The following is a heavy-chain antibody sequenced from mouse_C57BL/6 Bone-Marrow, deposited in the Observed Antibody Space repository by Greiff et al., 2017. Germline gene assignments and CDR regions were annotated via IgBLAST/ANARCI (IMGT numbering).Heavy chain of an antibody. V-gene: IGHV1-72*01. D-gene: IGHD2-3*01. J-gene: IGHJ1*03. Sequence: QVHVKQPGAELVKPGASVKLSCKASGYTFTSYWMHWVKQRPGRGLEWIGRIDPNSGGTKYNEKFKSKATLTVDKPSSTAYMQLSSLTSEDSAVYYCARSRDDGYYWYFDVWGTGTTVTVSS. CDR2: IDPNSGGT. CDR3: ARSRDDGYYWYFDV. CDR1: GYTFTSYW.